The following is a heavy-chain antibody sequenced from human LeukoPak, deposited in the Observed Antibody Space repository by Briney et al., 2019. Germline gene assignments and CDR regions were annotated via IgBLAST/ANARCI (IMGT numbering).Heavy chain of an antibody. CDR2: LNSDGSST. CDR3: AGGQAQQWLVSPWNYYYMDV. V-gene: IGHV3-74*01. J-gene: IGHJ6*03. CDR1: GFSLSSYW. Sequence: GGSLRLSCAASGFSLSSYWMHWVRQAPGKGLVWVSRLNSDGSSTTYADSVKGRFTISRDNAKNTLYLQMNSLRAEDTAVYYCAGGQAQQWLVSPWNYYYMDVWGKGTTVTISS. D-gene: IGHD6-19*01.